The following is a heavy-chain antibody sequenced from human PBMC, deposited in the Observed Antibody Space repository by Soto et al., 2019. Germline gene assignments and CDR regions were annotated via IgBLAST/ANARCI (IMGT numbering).Heavy chain of an antibody. CDR2: ISGSGGST. CDR1: GFTFSSYA. V-gene: IGHV3-23*01. J-gene: IGHJ4*02. D-gene: IGHD6-19*01. CDR3: AKDRPQWLAPFDY. Sequence: PGGSLRLSCAASGFTFSSYAMRCVRQAAVKGLELVSAISGSGGSTYYAVSVKGRFTISRDNSKNTLYLQMNSLRAEDTAVYYCAKDRPQWLAPFDYWGQGTLVTVSS.